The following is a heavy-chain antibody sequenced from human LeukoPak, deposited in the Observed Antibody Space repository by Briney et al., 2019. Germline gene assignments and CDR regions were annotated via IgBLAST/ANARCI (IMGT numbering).Heavy chain of an antibody. CDR3: AKVPVFSLTISEVVTDDAFDI. CDR2: ISGSGGAT. CDR1: GFTFSSYA. J-gene: IGHJ3*02. D-gene: IGHD3-3*01. Sequence: PGGSLRLSCAASGFTFSSYAMSWVRQAPGKGLEWVSAISGSGGATYYADSVKGRFTISRDNSKNTLYLQMNGLRAEDTAAYYCAKVPVFSLTISEVVTDDAFDIWGQGTIVTVSS. V-gene: IGHV3-23*01.